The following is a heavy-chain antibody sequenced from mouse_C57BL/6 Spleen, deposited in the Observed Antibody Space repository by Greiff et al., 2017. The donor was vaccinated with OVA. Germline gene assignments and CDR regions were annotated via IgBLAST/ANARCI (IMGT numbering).Heavy chain of an antibody. CDR1: GYAFSSYW. J-gene: IGHJ4*01. D-gene: IGHD1-1*01. CDR2: IYPGDGDT. CDR3: ARYYGSSYAMDY. Sequence: VQLQESGAELVKPGASVKISCKASGYAFSSYWMNWVKQRPGKGLEWIGQIYPGDGDTNYNGKFKGKATLTADKSSSTAYMQLSSLTSEDSAVYFCARYYGSSYAMDYWGQGTSVTVSS. V-gene: IGHV1-80*01.